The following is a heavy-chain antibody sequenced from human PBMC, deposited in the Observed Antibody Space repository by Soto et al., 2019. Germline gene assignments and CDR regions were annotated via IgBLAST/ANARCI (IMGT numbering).Heavy chain of an antibody. CDR1: GDSISSGASY. D-gene: IGHD3-3*01. J-gene: IGHJ4*02. Sequence: SVTLSLTCTVSGDSISSGASYWNWTRQRPGKGLEWMGYIIYSGSFYYNPSLRGRVTISADTSKNQFSLKLSSVTAADTAVYYCARGNVDFWSGYYWLDWGQGTLVTVSS. CDR2: IIYSGSF. V-gene: IGHV4-31*03. CDR3: ARGNVDFWSGYYWLD.